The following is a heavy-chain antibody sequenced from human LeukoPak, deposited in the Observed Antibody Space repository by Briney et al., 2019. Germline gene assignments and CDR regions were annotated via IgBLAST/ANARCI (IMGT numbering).Heavy chain of an antibody. D-gene: IGHD2-21*01. Sequence: SETLSLTCGASDGSLDIYYWMFVRQPPGKGLQWIGEITYRGSPYYHPSLKSRVTISIDASQRHVSLTLNSVTAADTAVCYCATYGGDWKFDSWGQGTLVTVSS. CDR1: DGSLDIYY. J-gene: IGHJ4*02. V-gene: IGHV4-34*01. CDR3: ATYGGDWKFDS. CDR2: ITYRGSP.